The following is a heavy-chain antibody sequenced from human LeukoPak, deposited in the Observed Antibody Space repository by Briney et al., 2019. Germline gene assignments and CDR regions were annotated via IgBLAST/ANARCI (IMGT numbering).Heavy chain of an antibody. CDR1: GYTFTSYG. J-gene: IGHJ4*02. V-gene: IGHV1-18*01. Sequence: SVKVSCKASGYTFTSYGISWVRQAPGQGLEWMGWISAYNGNTNYAQKLQGRVTMTTDTSTSTAYMELRSLRSDDTAVYYCARDLKRGYSSGRYSWGTGSSNDYWGQGTLVTVSS. D-gene: IGHD6-19*01. CDR3: ARDLKRGYSSGRYSWGTGSSNDY. CDR2: ISAYNGNT.